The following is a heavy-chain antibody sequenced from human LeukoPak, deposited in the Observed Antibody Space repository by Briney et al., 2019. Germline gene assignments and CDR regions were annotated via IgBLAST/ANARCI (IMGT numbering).Heavy chain of an antibody. D-gene: IGHD1-26*01. CDR3: ARGRGLIVEYAFDI. CDR1: GYTFTGYY. J-gene: IGHJ3*02. CDR2: INPNRGGT. Sequence: ASVKVSCKASGYTFTGYYIHWVRQAPGQGLEWMGWINPNRGGTNYAQKFQGRVTMTRDTSISTAYMELSRLRSDDTAVYYCARGRGLIVEYAFDIWGQGTMVTVSS. V-gene: IGHV1-2*02.